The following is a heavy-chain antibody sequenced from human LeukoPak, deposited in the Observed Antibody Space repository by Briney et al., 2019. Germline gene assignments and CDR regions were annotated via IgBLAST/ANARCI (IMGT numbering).Heavy chain of an antibody. CDR1: GYSFTSYY. CDR2: INPSGGST. CDR3: ARDTAMVSRDFDY. Sequence: ASVKVSCKASGYSFTSYYMHWVRQAPGQGLEWMGIINPSGGSTSYAQKLQGRVTMTTDTSTSTAYMELRSLRSDDTAVYYCARDTAMVSRDFDYWGQGTLVTVSS. D-gene: IGHD5-18*01. V-gene: IGHV1-46*01. J-gene: IGHJ4*02.